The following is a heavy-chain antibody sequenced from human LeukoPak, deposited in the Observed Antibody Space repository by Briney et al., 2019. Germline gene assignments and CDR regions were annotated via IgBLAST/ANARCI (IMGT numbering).Heavy chain of an antibody. Sequence: GASVKVSCKASGYTFTGYYMHWVRQAPGQGLEWMGWINPNSGGTNYAQKFQGRVTMIRDTSISTAYMELSRLRSDDTAVYYCARVDSSGWYYFDYWGQGTLVTVSS. D-gene: IGHD6-19*01. J-gene: IGHJ4*02. CDR2: INPNSGGT. CDR3: ARVDSSGWYYFDY. CDR1: GYTFTGYY. V-gene: IGHV1-2*02.